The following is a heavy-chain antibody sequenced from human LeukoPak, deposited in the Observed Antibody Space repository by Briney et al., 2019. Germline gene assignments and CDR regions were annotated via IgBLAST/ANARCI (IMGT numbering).Heavy chain of an antibody. D-gene: IGHD3-10*01. Sequence: PGGSLRLSCAASGFTFSGNAMHWVRQAPGKGLECVAAISYEGSNKYYSDSVKGRFTISRDNSKKTLYLQMSSLRPEDTAVYYCVRGGDYYGSDPFYFDYWGQGTLVTVSS. V-gene: IGHV3-30*04. CDR2: ISYEGSNK. CDR3: VRGGDYYGSDPFYFDY. J-gene: IGHJ4*02. CDR1: GFTFSGNA.